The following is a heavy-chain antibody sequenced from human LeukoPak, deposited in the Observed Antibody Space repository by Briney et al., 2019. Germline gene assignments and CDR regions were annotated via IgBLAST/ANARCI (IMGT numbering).Heavy chain of an antibody. V-gene: IGHV4-38-2*02. Sequence: SETLSLTCTVSGYSISSGYYWGWIRQPPGKGLEWIGSIYHSGSTNYNPSLKSRVTISVDTSKNQFSLKLSSVTAADTAVYYCARRGKWFGELLSNYYYYYYMDVWGKGTTVTISS. CDR3: ARRGKWFGELLSNYYYYYYMDV. CDR1: GYSISSGYY. CDR2: IYHSGST. D-gene: IGHD3-10*01. J-gene: IGHJ6*03.